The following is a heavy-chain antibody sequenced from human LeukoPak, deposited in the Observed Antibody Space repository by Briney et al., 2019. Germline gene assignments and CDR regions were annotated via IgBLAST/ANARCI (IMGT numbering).Heavy chain of an antibody. J-gene: IGHJ4*02. D-gene: IGHD7-27*01. CDR1: GFTFGNYA. CDR3: AKLLGGTGGYFDY. V-gene: IGHV3-23*01. Sequence: GGSLRLSCAASGFTFGNYAMSWVRQAPGKGLEWVSVISSSGGITYYADSVKGRFTISRDNSKNTLYLQMNSLRAEETAVYYCAKLLGGTGGYFDYWGQGTLVTVSS. CDR2: ISSSGGIT.